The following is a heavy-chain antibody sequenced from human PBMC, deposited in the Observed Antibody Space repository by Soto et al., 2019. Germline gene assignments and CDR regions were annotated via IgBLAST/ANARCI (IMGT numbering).Heavy chain of an antibody. J-gene: IGHJ4*02. CDR3: VRGVPH. CDR1: GGSISSGGYY. CDR2: IYYSGST. V-gene: IGHV4-31*03. Sequence: LSLTCTVSGGSISSGGYYWSWIRQHPGKGLEWIGYIYYSGSTSSNPSLKSRVTISVDTSKNQFSLKLSSVSAADTAVYSCVRGVPHWGQGTLVTVS.